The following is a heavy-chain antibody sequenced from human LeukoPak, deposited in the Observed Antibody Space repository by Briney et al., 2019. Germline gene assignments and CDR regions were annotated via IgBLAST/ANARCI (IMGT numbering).Heavy chain of an antibody. CDR3: AKDKIPYFYGSVDYFDY. J-gene: IGHJ4*02. V-gene: IGHV3-43*02. CDR1: GFTFDDYA. Sequence: GGSLRLSCAASGFTFDDYAMHWVRQAPGKGLDWVSLISGDGGSTYYADSVKGRFTISRDNSKNSLYLQMNSLRTEDTALYYCAKDKIPYFYGSVDYFDYWGQGTLVTVSS. CDR2: ISGDGGST. D-gene: IGHD3-10*01.